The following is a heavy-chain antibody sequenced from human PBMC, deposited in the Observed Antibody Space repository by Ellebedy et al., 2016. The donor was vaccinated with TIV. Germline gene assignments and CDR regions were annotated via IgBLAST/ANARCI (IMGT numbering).Heavy chain of an antibody. CDR1: GFTFSRYW. CDR3: ARRYFDL. Sequence: GESLKISXAASGFTFSRYWMHWVRQAPGKGLVWVSGINSDGSRTSYAGSVKGRLTISRDNAKNSLYLQMNSLRDEDTAVYYCARRYFDLWGRGTLVTVSS. J-gene: IGHJ2*01. CDR2: INSDGSRT. V-gene: IGHV3-74*01.